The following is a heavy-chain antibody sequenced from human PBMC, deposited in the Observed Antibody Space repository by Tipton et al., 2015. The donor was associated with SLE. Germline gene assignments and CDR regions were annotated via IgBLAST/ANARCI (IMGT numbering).Heavy chain of an antibody. CDR3: ARRCSSTSCPFDY. V-gene: IGHV4-38-2*01. Sequence: TLSLTCAVSGYSISSGYYWGWIRQPPGKGLEWIGSVNHGGNTYYNPSLKSRVTISVDTSKNHFSLKLRSVTAADTAVYYCARRCSSTSCPFDYWGQGTLVTVSS. J-gene: IGHJ4*02. CDR2: VNHGGNT. CDR1: GYSISSGYY. D-gene: IGHD2-2*01.